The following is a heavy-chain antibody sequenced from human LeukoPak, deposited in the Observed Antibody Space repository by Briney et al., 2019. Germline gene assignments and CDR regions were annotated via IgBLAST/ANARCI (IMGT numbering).Heavy chain of an antibody. CDR2: ISGSGGST. D-gene: IGHD2-15*01. CDR1: GFTFSSYA. V-gene: IGHV3-23*01. J-gene: IGHJ4*02. Sequence: GGSLRLSCAASGFTFSSYAMSWVRQAPGKGLEWVSAISGSGGSTYYADSVKGRFTISRDNSKNTLYLQMNGLRAEDTAVYYCAKVMGYCSGGSCYPGYWGQGTLVTVSS. CDR3: AKVMGYCSGGSCYPGY.